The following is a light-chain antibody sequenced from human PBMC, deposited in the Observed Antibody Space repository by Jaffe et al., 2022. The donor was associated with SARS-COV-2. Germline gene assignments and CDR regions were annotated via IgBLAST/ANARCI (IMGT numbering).Light chain of an antibody. Sequence: DIVMTQSPDSLAVSLGERATINCKSSQSVLYTSSNKNYLAWYQQKPGQPPKLLIYWASIRESGVPDRFSGSGSGTDFTLTISSLQAEDVAVYYCQQYYSTRTFGQGTKVEIK. CDR1: QSVLYTSSNKNY. CDR3: QQYYSTRT. CDR2: WAS. V-gene: IGKV4-1*01. J-gene: IGKJ1*01.